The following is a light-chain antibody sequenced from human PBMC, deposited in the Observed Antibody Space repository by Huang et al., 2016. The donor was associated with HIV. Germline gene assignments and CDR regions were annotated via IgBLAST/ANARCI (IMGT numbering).Light chain of an antibody. CDR1: QDIGSW. CDR2: TAS. CDR3: QQANSFPIT. Sequence: SCRASQDIGSWLAWYQQQPGKAPKLLIYTASTLQSGVPSRFSGSGSGTDFTLTISSLQTEDFVTYYCQQANSFPITFGQGTRLEIK. V-gene: IGKV1-12*01. J-gene: IGKJ5*01.